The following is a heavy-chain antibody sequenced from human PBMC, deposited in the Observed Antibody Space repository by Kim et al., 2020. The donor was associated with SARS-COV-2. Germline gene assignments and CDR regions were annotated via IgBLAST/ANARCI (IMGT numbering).Heavy chain of an antibody. CDR2: ISSSSSYI. Sequence: GGSLRLSCAASGFTFSSYSMNWVRQAPGKGLEWVSSISSSSSYIYYADSVKGRFTISRDNAKNSLYLQMNSLRAEDTAVYYCARGRYGSGSYGGPRFDYWGQGTLVTVSS. CDR1: GFTFSSYS. V-gene: IGHV3-21*01. J-gene: IGHJ4*02. CDR3: ARGRYGSGSYGGPRFDY. D-gene: IGHD3-10*01.